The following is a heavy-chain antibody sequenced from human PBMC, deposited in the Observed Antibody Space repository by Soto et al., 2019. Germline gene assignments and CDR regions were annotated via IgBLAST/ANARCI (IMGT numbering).Heavy chain of an antibody. CDR1: GGSISSYY. V-gene: IGHV4-59*01. CDR3: AREGSGGSCCGYNY. J-gene: IGHJ4*02. CDR2: IYYSGST. D-gene: IGHD2-15*01. Sequence: SETLSLTCTVSGGSISSYYWSWIRQPPGKGLEWIGYIYYSGSTNYNPSLKSRVTISVDTSKNQFSLKLSSVTAADTAVYYCAREGSGGSCCGYNYWGQGTLVTVSS.